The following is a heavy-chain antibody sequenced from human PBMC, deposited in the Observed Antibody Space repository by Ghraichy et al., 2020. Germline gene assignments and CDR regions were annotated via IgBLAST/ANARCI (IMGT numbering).Heavy chain of an antibody. J-gene: IGHJ6*02. Sequence: GGSLRLSCAASGFTFSSYAMIWVRQAPGKGLEGVSVISGSGSSTYYADSVKDRFTISRDNSKNTLYLQMNSLRVEDTAVYYCAKRMGSSTSSVLQRARGGMDVWGQGTPVTVSS. D-gene: IGHD2-2*01. CDR1: GFTFSSYA. V-gene: IGHV3-23*01. CDR3: AKRMGSSTSSVLQRARGGMDV. CDR2: ISGSGSST.